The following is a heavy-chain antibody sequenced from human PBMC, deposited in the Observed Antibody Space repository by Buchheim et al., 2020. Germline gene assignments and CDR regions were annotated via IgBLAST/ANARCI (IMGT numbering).Heavy chain of an antibody. J-gene: IGHJ5*02. Sequence: EVQLVESGGGLVQPGGSLKLSCAASGFTFSGSATHWVRQASGKGLEWVGRIRSKANSYATAYAASVKGRFTISRDDSKNTAYLQMNSLKTEDTAVYYCYIDSSGLRDWFDPWGQGTL. V-gene: IGHV3-73*02. CDR2: IRSKANSYAT. D-gene: IGHD3-22*01. CDR3: YIDSSGLRDWFDP. CDR1: GFTFSGSA.